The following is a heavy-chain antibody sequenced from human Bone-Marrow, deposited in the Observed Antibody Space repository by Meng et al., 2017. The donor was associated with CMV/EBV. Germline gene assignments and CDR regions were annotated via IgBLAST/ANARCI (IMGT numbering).Heavy chain of an antibody. CDR1: GGSVNSGSYY. CDR2: IYYSGST. D-gene: IGHD3-10*01. CDR3: ARDLYYGSGLDY. J-gene: IGHJ4*02. Sequence: SETLSLTCTVSGGSVNSGSYYWSWIRKPPGKGLELIGRIYYSGSTKYNPSLKSLVTISVDMSKNQFSLRLSPVTAADTAVYFCARDLYYGSGLDYWGRGTLVTVSS. V-gene: IGHV4-61*01.